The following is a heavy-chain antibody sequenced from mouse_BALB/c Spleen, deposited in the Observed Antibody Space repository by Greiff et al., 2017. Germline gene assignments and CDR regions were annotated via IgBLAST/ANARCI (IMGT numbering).Heavy chain of an antibody. J-gene: IGHJ4*01. CDR1: GFTFSSYG. V-gene: IGHV5-6-3*01. Sequence: EVQLVESGGGLVQPGGSLKLSCAASGFTFSSYGMSWVRQTPDKRLELVATINSNGGSTYYPDSVKGRFTISRDNAKNTLYLQMSSLKSEDTAMYYCAREGFSYAMDYWGQGTSVTVSS. CDR3: AREGFSYAMDY. CDR2: INSNGGST.